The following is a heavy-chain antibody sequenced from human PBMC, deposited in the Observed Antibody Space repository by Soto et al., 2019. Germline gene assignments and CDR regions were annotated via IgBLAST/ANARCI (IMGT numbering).Heavy chain of an antibody. CDR2: IWYDGSNK. CDR3: ARETRDSSGYRSWYFDR. Sequence: QVQLVESGGGVVQPGRSLRLSCAASGFTFSSYGMHWVRQAPGKGLEWVAVIWYDGSNKYYADSVKGRFTISRDNSKNTLYLQMTSLRAEDTAVYYCARETRDSSGYRSWYFDRWGRGTLVTVSS. V-gene: IGHV3-33*01. J-gene: IGHJ2*01. CDR1: GFTFSSYG. D-gene: IGHD3-22*01.